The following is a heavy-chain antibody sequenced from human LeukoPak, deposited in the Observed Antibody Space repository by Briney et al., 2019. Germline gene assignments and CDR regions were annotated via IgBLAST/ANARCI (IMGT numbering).Heavy chain of an antibody. V-gene: IGHV3-23*01. D-gene: IGHD5-24*01. CDR3: VKDIQLST. CDR2: IGSSGGST. J-gene: IGHJ3*01. Sequence: GGSLRLSCADSGFIFRDYAMTWVRQAPGKGLEWVSLIGSSGGSTYYADSVKGRFTISRDNSNHTLSLQMNSLRVEDTAIYYCVKDIQLSTWGLGTMVTVSS. CDR1: GFIFRDYA.